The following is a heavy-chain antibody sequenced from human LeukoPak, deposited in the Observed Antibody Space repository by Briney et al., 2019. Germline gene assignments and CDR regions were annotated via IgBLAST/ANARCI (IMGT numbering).Heavy chain of an antibody. D-gene: IGHD6-19*01. CDR1: GYTFTSYA. J-gene: IGHJ5*02. V-gene: IGHV1-3*01. Sequence: GASVKVPCKASGYTFTSYAMHWVRQAPGQRLEWMGWINAGNGNTKYSQKFQGRVTITRDTSASTAYMELSSLRSEDTAVYYCARCAPPDSSGWYFVGWFDPWGQGTLVTVSS. CDR2: INAGNGNT. CDR3: ARCAPPDSSGWYFVGWFDP.